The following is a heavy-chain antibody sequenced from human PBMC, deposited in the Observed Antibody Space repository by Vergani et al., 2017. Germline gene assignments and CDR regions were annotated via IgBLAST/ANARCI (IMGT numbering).Heavy chain of an antibody. V-gene: IGHV3-72*01. J-gene: IGHJ6*02. Sequence: EVQLVESGGGLVQPGGSLRLSCAASGFTFSHHYMDWVRPAPGKGLVWVGRTRNKANSYTTEYAASVKGRFTISRDDSKNSLYLQMSSLKTEDTAVYYCARESLRLYDGMDVWGQGTTVTVSS. CDR1: GFTFSHHY. CDR3: ARESLRLYDGMDV. CDR2: TRNKANSYTT.